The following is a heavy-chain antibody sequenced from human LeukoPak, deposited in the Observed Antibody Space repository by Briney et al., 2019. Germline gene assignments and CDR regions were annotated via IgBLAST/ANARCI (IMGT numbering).Heavy chain of an antibody. V-gene: IGHV1-69*05. D-gene: IGHD3-10*01. Sequence: ASVNVSCKASGGTFSSYAISWVRQAPGQGLEWMGGIIPIFGTANYAQKFQGRVTITTDESTSTAYMELSSLRSEDTAVYYCARGDYYGSGSYYNAFDYWGQGTLVTVSS. CDR2: IIPIFGTA. CDR1: GGTFSSYA. CDR3: ARGDYYGSGSYYNAFDY. J-gene: IGHJ4*02.